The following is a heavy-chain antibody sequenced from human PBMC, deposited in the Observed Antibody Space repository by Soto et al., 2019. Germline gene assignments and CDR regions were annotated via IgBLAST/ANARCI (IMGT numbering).Heavy chain of an antibody. CDR1: GDSVSNGNW. V-gene: IGHV4-4*02. D-gene: IGHD3-16*01. CDR3: ATRTSVFGIVTFY. Sequence: QVQLKESGPGLVTPWGTLSLTCAVSGDSVSNGNWWCWVRQPPGRGLEWVGEIHQSGDTNYNPSLKSRVTVSAARSNNQYSLRLNSVTAADTAMYYCATRTSVFGIVTFYWGQGILVTVSS. J-gene: IGHJ4*02. CDR2: IHQSGDT.